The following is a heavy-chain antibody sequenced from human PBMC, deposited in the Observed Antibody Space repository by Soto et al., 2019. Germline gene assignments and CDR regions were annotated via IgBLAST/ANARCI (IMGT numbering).Heavy chain of an antibody. CDR2: ISTSGGST. Sequence: GESLKISCAASGFTFSSYAMSWVRQAPGKGLEWVSAISTSGGSTNYADSVKGRFTISRDNSNNALYLQMNSLRAEDTALYYCAKESAPYWGQGTLVTVSX. CDR3: AKESAPY. J-gene: IGHJ4*02. V-gene: IGHV3-23*01. CDR1: GFTFSSYA.